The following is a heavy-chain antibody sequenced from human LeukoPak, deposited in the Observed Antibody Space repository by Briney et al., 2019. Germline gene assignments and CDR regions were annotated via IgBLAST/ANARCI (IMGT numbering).Heavy chain of an antibody. CDR1: GFTFSSYS. J-gene: IGHJ3*02. D-gene: IGHD3-10*01. Sequence: GSLRLSCAASGFTFSSYSMDWVRQAPGKGLEWVSSISSSSSYIYYADSVKGRFTISRDNAKNSLYLQMNSLRAEDTAVYYCARVQGADAFDIWGQGTMVTVSS. V-gene: IGHV3-21*01. CDR3: ARVQGADAFDI. CDR2: ISSSSSYI.